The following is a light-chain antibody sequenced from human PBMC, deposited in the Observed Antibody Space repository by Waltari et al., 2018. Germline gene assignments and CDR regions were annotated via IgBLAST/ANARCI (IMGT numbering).Light chain of an antibody. V-gene: IGKV4-1*01. CDR2: AAS. J-gene: IGKJ3*01. CDR3: QQYFSSPLS. CDR1: LSILHSSQNKNY. Sequence: DIVMTQSPDSLSVSLGERATINCKSSLSILHSSQNKNYLAWYQQKSGQSPKLLIYAASTRESGVPDRFSGSGSGTDFTLTISGLQAEDVAVYYCQQYFSSPLSFGPGTK.